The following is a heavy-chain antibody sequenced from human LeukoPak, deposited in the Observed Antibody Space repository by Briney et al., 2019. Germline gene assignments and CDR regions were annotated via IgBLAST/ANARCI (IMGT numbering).Heavy chain of an antibody. CDR3: ARVESYYYDSSGYLFDY. V-gene: IGHV1-2*02. Sequence: ASVKVSCKASGYTFTGYYMHWVRQAPGQGLEWMGWINPNSGGTNHAQKFQGRVTMTRDTSISTACMELSRLRSDDTAVYYCARVESYYYDSSGYLFDYWGQGTLVTVSS. CDR2: INPNSGGT. CDR1: GYTFTGYY. J-gene: IGHJ4*02. D-gene: IGHD3-22*01.